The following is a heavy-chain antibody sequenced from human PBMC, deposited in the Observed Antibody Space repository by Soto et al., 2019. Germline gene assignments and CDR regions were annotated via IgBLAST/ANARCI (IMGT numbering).Heavy chain of an antibody. CDR1: GFIFNSYG. Sequence: QEQVVESGGGVVQPGTSLRLSCAASGFIFNSYGMHWVRQAPGKGLEWVAVISYDGSKKYYADSVKGRFTISRDNAKDLLFLKMNSLRGEDTAVYYCAKDDMGSSSWFGRFAPWGQGTVVTVSS. V-gene: IGHV3-30*18. CDR3: AKDDMGSSSWFGRFAP. CDR2: ISYDGSKK. D-gene: IGHD2-2*01. J-gene: IGHJ5*02.